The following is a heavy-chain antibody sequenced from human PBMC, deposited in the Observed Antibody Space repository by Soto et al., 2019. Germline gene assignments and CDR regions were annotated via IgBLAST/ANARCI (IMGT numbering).Heavy chain of an antibody. V-gene: IGHV3-11*04. CDR1: GFTFGDYE. J-gene: IGHJ4*02. CDR3: ARESEDLTSNFDY. Sequence: PGGSLRLSCAASGFTFGDYEMSWIRQAAGKGPEWVSFLSRSGNTIYYADSVKGRFSISRDNAENSLYLEMNSLRAEDTAVYYCARESEDLTSNFDYWGQGTLVTVSS. CDR2: LSRSGNTI.